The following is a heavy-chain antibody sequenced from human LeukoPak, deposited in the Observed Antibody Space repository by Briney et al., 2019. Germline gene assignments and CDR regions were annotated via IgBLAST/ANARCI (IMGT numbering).Heavy chain of an antibody. CDR1: GGSISSGSYY. CDR3: ARYDFWSGPNDAFDI. D-gene: IGHD3-3*01. CDR2: IYTSGST. Sequence: SQTLSLTCTVSGGSISSGSYYWSWIRQPAGKGLEWIGRIYTSGSTNYNPSLKSRVTISVDTSKNQFSLKLSSVTAADTAVYYCARYDFWSGPNDAFDIWGQGTMVTVSS. V-gene: IGHV4-61*02. J-gene: IGHJ3*02.